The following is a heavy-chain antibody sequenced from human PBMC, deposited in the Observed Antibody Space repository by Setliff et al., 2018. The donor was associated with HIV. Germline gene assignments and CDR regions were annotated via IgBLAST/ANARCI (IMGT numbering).Heavy chain of an antibody. V-gene: IGHV1-69*05. CDR3: AGNLGAYSSSMSCPGLFDP. D-gene: IGHD2-2*01. CDR1: GGTFSSYA. Sequence: SVKVSCKASGGTFSSYAISWVRQAPGQVLEWMGGIIPISGTVNYAQKFWGRLTITTNESTSTAYMERSSLRSEDTAVYCCAGNLGAYSSSMSCPGLFDPWGQGTLVTVSS. J-gene: IGHJ5*02. CDR2: IIPISGTV.